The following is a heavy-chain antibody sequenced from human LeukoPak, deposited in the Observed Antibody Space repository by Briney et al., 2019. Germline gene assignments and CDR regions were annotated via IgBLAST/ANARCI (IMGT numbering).Heavy chain of an antibody. CDR1: SLTVSTNH. J-gene: IGHJ3*01. CDR2: IYSGAGT. Sequence: PGGSLRLSCAASSLTVSTNHMSWVRQAPGEGLEWVSVIYSGAGTNYADSVKGRFTISRDNSKNMLYLQMNSLRVEDTAMYYCTKSGPPDPYWGQGTMVTVSS. CDR3: TKSGPPDPY. V-gene: IGHV3-53*01.